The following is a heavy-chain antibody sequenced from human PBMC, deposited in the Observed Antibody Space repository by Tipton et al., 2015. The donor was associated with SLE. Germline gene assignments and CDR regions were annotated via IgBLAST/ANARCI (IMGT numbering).Heavy chain of an antibody. CDR3: AKVGACCGGDCYFGWYFDV. Sequence: SLRLSCAVSGLTFSSSAMSWVRQAPGKGLEWVSGISGRGGGTYYADSVKGRFTISRDSSKNTLYLQMNSLRAEDTALYYCAKVGACCGGDCYFGWYFDVWGRGTLVTVSS. V-gene: IGHV3-23*01. CDR2: ISGRGGGT. J-gene: IGHJ2*01. CDR1: GLTFSSSA. D-gene: IGHD2-21*01.